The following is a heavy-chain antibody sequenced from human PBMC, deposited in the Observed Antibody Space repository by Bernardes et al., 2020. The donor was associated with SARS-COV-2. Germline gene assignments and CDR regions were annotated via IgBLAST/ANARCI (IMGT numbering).Heavy chain of an antibody. Sequence: GGSLRLSCAGSGFTFSNYGMYWVRQAPGKGLEWVTVISYDGRNQYYGDSVKGRFTISRDNSKNTLYLQMNSLRPEDTGVYYCAKDLYSGTSAGFDYWGQGTLVTVSS. J-gene: IGHJ4*02. CDR3: AKDLYSGTSAGFDY. CDR1: GFTFSNYG. D-gene: IGHD1-26*01. V-gene: IGHV3-30*18. CDR2: ISYDGRNQ.